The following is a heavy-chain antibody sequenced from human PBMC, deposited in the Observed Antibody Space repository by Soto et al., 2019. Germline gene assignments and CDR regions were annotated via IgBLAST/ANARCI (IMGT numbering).Heavy chain of an antibody. CDR2: IIPIFGTA. D-gene: IGHD3-16*01. J-gene: IGHJ3*02. CDR3: ARDRGIMITFGGVSAFDI. Sequence: SVKVSCKASGGTFSSYAISWVRQAPGQGLEWMGGIIPIFGTANYAQKFQGRVTITADESTSTAYMELSSLRSEDTAVYYCARDRGIMITFGGVSAFDIWGQGTMVTVS. V-gene: IGHV1-69*01. CDR1: GGTFSSYA.